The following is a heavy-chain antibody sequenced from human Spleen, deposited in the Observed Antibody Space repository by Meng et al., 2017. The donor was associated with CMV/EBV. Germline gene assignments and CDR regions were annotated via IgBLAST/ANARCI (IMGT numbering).Heavy chain of an antibody. V-gene: IGHV3-11*01. CDR3: VSPGIAVAGTLKLEAY. J-gene: IGHJ4*02. D-gene: IGHD6-19*01. Sequence: GGPLRLSCAASGFTYSDYYMSWIRQAPGKGLEWVSYISSSGSTIYYAASVKGRFTISRDNANNSLYLQMNSLRVEDTAMYYCVSPGIAVAGTLKLEAYWGQGTLVTVSS. CDR2: ISSSGSTI. CDR1: GFTYSDYY.